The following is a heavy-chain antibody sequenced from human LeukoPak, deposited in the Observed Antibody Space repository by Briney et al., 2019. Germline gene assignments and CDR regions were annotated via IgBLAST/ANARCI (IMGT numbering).Heavy chain of an antibody. CDR1: GYTFTGYY. CDR3: ARDSVAVTTFIWFDP. J-gene: IGHJ5*02. CDR2: ISAYNGNT. Sequence: ASVKVSCKASGYTFTGYYMHWVRQAPGQGLEWMGWISAYNGNTNYAQKLQGRVTMTTDTSTSTAYMELRSLRSDDTAVYYCARDSVAVTTFIWFDPWGQGTLVTVSS. D-gene: IGHD4-17*01. V-gene: IGHV1-18*04.